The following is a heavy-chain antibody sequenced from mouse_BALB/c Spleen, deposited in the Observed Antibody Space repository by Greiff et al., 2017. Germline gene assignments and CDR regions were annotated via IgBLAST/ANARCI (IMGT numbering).Heavy chain of an antibody. D-gene: IGHD2-14*01. CDR3: ARDYRYAYFDY. J-gene: IGHJ2*01. Sequence: QVTLKVSGPGILQPSQTLSLTCSFSGFSLSTSGMSVGWIRQPSGKGLEWLAHIWWNDDKYYNPALKSRLTISKDTSNNQVFLKIASVVTADTATYYCARDYRYAYFDYWGQGTTLTVSS. CDR1: GFSLSTSGMS. V-gene: IGHV8-8*01. CDR2: IWWNDDK.